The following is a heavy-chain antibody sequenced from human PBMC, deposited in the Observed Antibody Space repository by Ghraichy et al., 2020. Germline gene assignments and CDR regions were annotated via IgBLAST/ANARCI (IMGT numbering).Heavy chain of an antibody. D-gene: IGHD2-21*02. CDR2: INHSGST. CDR1: GGSFSGYY. V-gene: IGHV4-34*01. Sequence: SETLSLTCAVYGGSFSGYYWSWIRQPPGKGLEWIGEINHSGSTNYNPSLKSRVTISVDTSKNQFSLKLSSVTAADTAVYYCARVRPDQPLLSPGGVDYWGQGTLVTVSS. J-gene: IGHJ4*02. CDR3: ARVRPDQPLLSPGGVDY.